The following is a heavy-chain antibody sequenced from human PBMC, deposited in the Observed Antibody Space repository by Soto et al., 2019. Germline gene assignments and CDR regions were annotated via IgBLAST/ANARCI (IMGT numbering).Heavy chain of an antibody. CDR1: GGSVSSSSYY. J-gene: IGHJ6*02. CDR3: ASRKGALRILYYYGMDV. CDR2: IYYNGNT. V-gene: IGHV4-61*01. D-gene: IGHD4-17*01. Sequence: ETLSLTCTVSGGSVSSSSYYWSWIRQPPGKGLEWIGYIYYNGNTNYNPSLKSRVTISVDTSKNQFSLKLTSVTAADTAVYYCASRKGALRILYYYGMDVWGQGTTVTVSS.